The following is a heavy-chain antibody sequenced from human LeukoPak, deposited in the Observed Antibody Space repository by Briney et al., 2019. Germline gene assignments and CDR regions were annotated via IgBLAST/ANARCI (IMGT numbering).Heavy chain of an antibody. CDR3: AREYCYDSSGYYRGINFDY. Sequence: GGSLRLSCAASGFTFSSYGMHWVRQAPGKGLEWVAVIWYDGSNKYYADSVKGRFTISRDTSKNTLYLQMNSLRAEDTAVYYCAREYCYDSSGYYRGINFDYWGQGTLVTVSS. D-gene: IGHD3-22*01. CDR1: GFTFSSYG. CDR2: IWYDGSNK. V-gene: IGHV3-33*01. J-gene: IGHJ4*02.